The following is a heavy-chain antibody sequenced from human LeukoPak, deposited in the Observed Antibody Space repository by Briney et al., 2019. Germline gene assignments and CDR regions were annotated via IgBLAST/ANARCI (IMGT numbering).Heavy chain of an antibody. V-gene: IGHV1-69*13. CDR3: ARELGMERYYYDSSGYSYYFDY. Sequence: SVKVSCKASGGTFSSYAISWVRQAPGQGLEWMGGIIPIFGTANYAQKFQGRVTITADESTSTAYMELSSLRSGDTAVYYCARELGMERYYYDSSGYSYYFDYWGQGTLVTVSS. D-gene: IGHD3-22*01. CDR2: IIPIFGTA. J-gene: IGHJ4*02. CDR1: GGTFSSYA.